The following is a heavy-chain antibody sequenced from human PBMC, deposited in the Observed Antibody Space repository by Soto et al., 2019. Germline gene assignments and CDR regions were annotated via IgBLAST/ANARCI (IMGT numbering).Heavy chain of an antibody. J-gene: IGHJ6*02. CDR1: GGSISIGGYY. Sequence: SETLSLTCTVSGGSISIGGYYWSFIRQHPGKGLEWIGYIYYSGSTYYNPSLKSRVTISVDTSKNQFSLKLSSVTAADTAVYYCARDSGYYDFWSGSRYGMDVWGQGTTVTVSS. CDR2: IYYSGST. CDR3: ARDSGYYDFWSGSRYGMDV. V-gene: IGHV4-31*03. D-gene: IGHD3-3*01.